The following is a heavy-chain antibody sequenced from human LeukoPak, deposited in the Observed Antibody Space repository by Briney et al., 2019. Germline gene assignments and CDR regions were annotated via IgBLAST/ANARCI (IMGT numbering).Heavy chain of an antibody. CDR1: GFTFSSYA. CDR2: ISGSGGST. D-gene: IGHD3-3*01. CDR3: AKAGKYYDFWSGYYTSGDSYDP. Sequence: GGSLRLSCAASGFTFSSYAMSWVRQAPGKGLEWVSAISGSGGSTYYADSVKGRFTISRDNSKNTLYLQMNSLRAEGTAAYYCAKAGKYYDFWSGYYTSGDSYDPWGQGTLVTVSS. V-gene: IGHV3-23*01. J-gene: IGHJ5*02.